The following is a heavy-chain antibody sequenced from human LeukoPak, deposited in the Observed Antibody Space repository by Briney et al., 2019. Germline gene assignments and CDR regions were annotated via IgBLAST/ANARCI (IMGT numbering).Heavy chain of an antibody. CDR3: ALPGGLIGSGYYYFSY. J-gene: IGHJ4*02. D-gene: IGHD3-22*01. CDR2: IKQDGSEK. CDR1: GFTFSSYW. Sequence: GGSLRLSCAASGFTFSSYWMSWVRQAPGKGLEWVANIKQDGSEKYYVDSVKGRFTISRDNAKNSLYLQMNSLRAGDTAVYYCALPGGLIGSGYYYFSYWGQGTLVTVSS. V-gene: IGHV3-7*03.